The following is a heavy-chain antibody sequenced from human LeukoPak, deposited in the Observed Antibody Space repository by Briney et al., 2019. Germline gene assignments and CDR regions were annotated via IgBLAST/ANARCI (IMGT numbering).Heavy chain of an antibody. V-gene: IGHV4-39*01. D-gene: IGHD4-17*01. Sequence: ASETLSLTCTVSGGSISSSYYCWGWIRQPPGKGLEWIGSIYSSGSTYYNPSLKSRVTISVDTSKNQSSLKLTSVTAADTAVYYCARPYGPWGQGTLVTVSS. CDR1: GGSISSSYYC. CDR3: ARPYGP. J-gene: IGHJ5*02. CDR2: IYSSGST.